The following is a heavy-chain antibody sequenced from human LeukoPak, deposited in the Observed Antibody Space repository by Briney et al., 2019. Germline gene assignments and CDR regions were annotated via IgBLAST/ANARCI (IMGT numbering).Heavy chain of an antibody. CDR2: INHSGST. CDR1: GGSFSGYY. J-gene: IGHJ3*02. Sequence: PSETLSLTCAVYGGSFSGYYWSWIRQPPGEGLEWIGEINHSGSTNCNPSLKSRVTISVDTSKNQFSLKLSSVTAADPAVYYCARHNNVYYDILTGYYGGSFDIWGQGTMVTVS. V-gene: IGHV4-34*01. D-gene: IGHD3-9*01. CDR3: ARHNNVYYDILTGYYGGSFDI.